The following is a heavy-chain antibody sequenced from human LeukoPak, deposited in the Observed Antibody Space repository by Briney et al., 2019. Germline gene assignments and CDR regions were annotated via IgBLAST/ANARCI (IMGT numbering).Heavy chain of an antibody. J-gene: IGHJ4*02. Sequence: SETLSLTCTVSRGSISSRRDYWWAWIRQPPGQGLEWIGSVYRSGSTYSNPSLKSRLTISVDTSKDQFSLNLTSVTAADTAVYYCARQRAGGTWAFDYWGQGTLLTVSS. CDR1: RGSISSRRDY. CDR2: VYRSGST. CDR3: ARQRAGGTWAFDY. V-gene: IGHV4-39*01. D-gene: IGHD1-26*01.